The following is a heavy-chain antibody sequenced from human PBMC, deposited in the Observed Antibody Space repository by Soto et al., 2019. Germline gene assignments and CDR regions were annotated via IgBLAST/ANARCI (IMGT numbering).Heavy chain of an antibody. V-gene: IGHV1-18*01. Sequence: QVQLVQSGAEVKKPGASVKVSCKASGYTFTSYGISWVRQAPGQGLEWMGWISAYNGNTNYAQKLQGRVTMPTVTSTSTAYMELRSLRSDDTAVYYCARDFGYGDRPIIYGMDVWGQGTTVTVSS. D-gene: IGHD4-17*01. CDR3: ARDFGYGDRPIIYGMDV. CDR2: ISAYNGNT. J-gene: IGHJ6*02. CDR1: GYTFTSYG.